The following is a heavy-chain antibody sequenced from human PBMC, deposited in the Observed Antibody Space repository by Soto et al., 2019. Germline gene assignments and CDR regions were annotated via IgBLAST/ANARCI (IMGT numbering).Heavy chain of an antibody. D-gene: IGHD2-2*01. CDR2: INGDGRTT. V-gene: IGHV3-74*01. CDR1: GFTFSNHW. J-gene: IGHJ3*02. Sequence: EVQLVESGGGLVQPGGSLRLSCAASGFTFSNHWMHWVRQAPGKGLEWVSRINGDGRTTIYADSVKGRFTISRDNAKNTLYLQMNSLRAEDTAVYSCARAGLGYCTSTSCHPGFDIWGQGTMVTVSS. CDR3: ARAGLGYCTSTSCHPGFDI.